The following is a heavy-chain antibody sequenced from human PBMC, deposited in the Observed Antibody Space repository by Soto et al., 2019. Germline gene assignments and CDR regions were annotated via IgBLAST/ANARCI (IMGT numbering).Heavy chain of an antibody. CDR2: IYPGDSDT. CDR3: ARTWGGGQYYYYGMDV. J-gene: IGHJ6*02. D-gene: IGHD3-16*01. Sequence: GESLKISCKGSGYSFTSYWIGWVRQMPGKGLEWMGIIYPGDSDTRYSPSFQGQVTISAEKSISTAYLQWSSLKASDTAMYYCARTWGGGQYYYYGMDVWGQGTTVTVSS. CDR1: GYSFTSYW. V-gene: IGHV5-51*01.